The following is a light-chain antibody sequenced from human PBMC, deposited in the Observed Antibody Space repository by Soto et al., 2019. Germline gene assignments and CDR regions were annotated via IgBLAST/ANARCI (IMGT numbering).Light chain of an antibody. Sequence: DIQMTQSPSSLSASVGDRVTITCRASQSISSYLHWYQQKPGKAPRLLIYAASSLQSGVPSRFSGSGSATDFTLTISSQQPEDFATYYCQQRSSTPPWAFGQGTKGEIK. CDR2: AAS. CDR1: QSISSY. V-gene: IGKV1-39*01. CDR3: QQRSSTPPWA. J-gene: IGKJ1*01.